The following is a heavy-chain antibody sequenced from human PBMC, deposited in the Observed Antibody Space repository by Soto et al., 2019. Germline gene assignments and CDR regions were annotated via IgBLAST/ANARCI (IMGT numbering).Heavy chain of an antibody. CDR1: GFTFSNSA. D-gene: IGHD3-3*01. V-gene: IGHV3-23*01. Sequence: GGSLRLSCAASGFTFSNSAMAWVHQAPGKGLEWVSGISGSGISTYYADSVTGRFTISRDNSKNTLYLQMNSLRGEDTAVYYCANRPIFGVVIITWGQGALVTVSS. CDR3: ANRPIFGVVIIT. CDR2: ISGSGIST. J-gene: IGHJ5*02.